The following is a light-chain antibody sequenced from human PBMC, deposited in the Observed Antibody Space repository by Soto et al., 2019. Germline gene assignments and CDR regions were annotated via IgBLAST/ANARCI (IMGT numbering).Light chain of an antibody. CDR3: QQYGSSPIT. Sequence: IVLTQSRATLSVSPGGRATLSCLASQSISDTLAWYQQKPGQAPRLLIYGASSRATGIPDRFSGSGSGTDFTLTISRLEPEDFAVYYCQQYGSSPITFGQGTRLEIK. V-gene: IGKV3-20*01. CDR2: GAS. J-gene: IGKJ5*01. CDR1: QSISDT.